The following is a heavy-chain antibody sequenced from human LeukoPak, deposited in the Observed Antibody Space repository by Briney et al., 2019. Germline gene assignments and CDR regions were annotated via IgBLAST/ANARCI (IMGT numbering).Heavy chain of an antibody. Sequence: QASETLSLTCGVYGGSFSGYYWSWIRQSPEKGLEWIGEINHSGTTNYNPSLKSRVTISVDASKSQFSLELSSVTAADTAVYYCVRGPMAATGSYFDYWGLGTVVTVSS. J-gene: IGHJ4*02. CDR1: GGSFSGYY. V-gene: IGHV4-34*01. D-gene: IGHD6-13*01. CDR3: VRGPMAATGSYFDY. CDR2: INHSGTT.